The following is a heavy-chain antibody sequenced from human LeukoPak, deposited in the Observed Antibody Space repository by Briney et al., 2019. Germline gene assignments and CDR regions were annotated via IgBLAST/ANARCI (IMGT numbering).Heavy chain of an antibody. D-gene: IGHD6-19*01. V-gene: IGHV4-4*02. CDR1: GITFSTYTM. CDR3: ARNRVAGYTDY. Sequence: NPGGSLRLSCVASGITFSTYTMSWVRQPPGRGLEWIGEIYHSGSTNYNPSLKSRVTISVDKSKNQFSLKLSSVTAADTAVYYCARNRVAGYTDYWGQGTLVTVSS. CDR2: IYHSGST. J-gene: IGHJ4*02.